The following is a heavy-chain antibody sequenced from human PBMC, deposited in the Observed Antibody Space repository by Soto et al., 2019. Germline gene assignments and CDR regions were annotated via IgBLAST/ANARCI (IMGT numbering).Heavy chain of an antibody. J-gene: IGHJ5*02. V-gene: IGHV1-18*01. CDR2: ISTYSGDT. CDR3: ARHNGPTTSENWFDP. D-gene: IGHD5-12*01. CDR1: GYTFFTYD. Sequence: QVHLVQSGVEVKTPGASVKVSCQASGYTFFTYDISWVRQAPGQGLEWMGWISTYSGDTKYAQKFQGRVTRTTDTSTTTAYLELRSLRSADTAVYYCARHNGPTTSENWFDPWGQGTLVTVSS.